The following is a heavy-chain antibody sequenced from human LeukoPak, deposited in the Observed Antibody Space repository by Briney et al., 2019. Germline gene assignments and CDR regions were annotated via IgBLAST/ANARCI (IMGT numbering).Heavy chain of an antibody. CDR3: ARGLLVGSTSRYKSPCYYYYYMDV. Sequence: SETLSLTCTVSGGSISSYYWSWIRQPAGKGLEWIGRIYTSGSTNYNPSLKSRVTMSVDTSKNQFSLKLSSVHAADTAVYYCARGLLVGSTSRYKSPCYYYYYMDVWGKGTTVTVSS. V-gene: IGHV4-4*07. D-gene: IGHD2-2*02. J-gene: IGHJ6*03. CDR2: IYTSGST. CDR1: GGSISSYY.